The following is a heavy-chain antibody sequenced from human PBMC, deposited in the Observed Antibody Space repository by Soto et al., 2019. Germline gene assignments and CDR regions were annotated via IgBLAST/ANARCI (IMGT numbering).Heavy chain of an antibody. CDR3: ARHAAYDSVWGKSDGSDY. J-gene: IGHJ4*02. CDR2: MYYSGAT. D-gene: IGHD3-16*01. CDR1: GGSISSNSYY. Sequence: QLQLQESGPGLVKPSETLSLACTVSGGSISSNSYYWDWIRQPPGKGLEWIGSMYYSGATYHNPAIQSRVTISVDTSKNQFSPRLSSVTAADTAVYYCARHAAYDSVWGKSDGSDYWGQGTLVTVSS. V-gene: IGHV4-39*01.